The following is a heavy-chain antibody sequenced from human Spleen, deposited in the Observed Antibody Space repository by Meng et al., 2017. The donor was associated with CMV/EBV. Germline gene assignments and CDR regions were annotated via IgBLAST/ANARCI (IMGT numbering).Heavy chain of an antibody. CDR2: IIPIFGTA. J-gene: IGHJ5*02. CDR3: ARDGAPGYCSSTSCPNWFDP. CDR1: GGTFSSYA. D-gene: IGHD2-2*01. V-gene: IGHV1-69*05. Sequence: SVKVSCKASGGTFSSYAISWVRQAPGQGLEWMGGIIPIFGTANYAQKFQGRVTITTDESTSTAYMELSSLRSEDTAVYYCARDGAPGYCSSTSCPNWFDPWGQGTLVTVSS.